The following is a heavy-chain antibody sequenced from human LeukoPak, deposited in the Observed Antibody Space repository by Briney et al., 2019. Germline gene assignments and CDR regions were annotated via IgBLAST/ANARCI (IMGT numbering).Heavy chain of an antibody. Sequence: PGGSLRLSCVVSGFTFSSSNMNWVRQAPGRGLEWVSSISSSSSYIYYADSVKGRFTISRDNAKNSLSLQMNSLRAEDTAVYYWATEKNYGDYNAYGMDVWGQGTTVIVSS. CDR1: GFTFSSSN. CDR2: ISSSSSYI. CDR3: ATEKNYGDYNAYGMDV. J-gene: IGHJ6*02. D-gene: IGHD4-17*01. V-gene: IGHV3-21*01.